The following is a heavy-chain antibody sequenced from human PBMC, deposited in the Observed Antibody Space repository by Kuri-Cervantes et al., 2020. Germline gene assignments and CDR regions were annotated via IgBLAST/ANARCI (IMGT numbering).Heavy chain of an antibody. CDR1: GYTFTGYY. J-gene: IGHJ4*02. D-gene: IGHD5-18*01. CDR3: ARPQSPGYSYGSNFDY. CDR2: ISYDGSNK. Sequence: SCKASGYTFTGYYMHWVRQAPGKGLEWVAVISYDGSNKYYADSVKGRFTISRDNSKNTLYLQMNSLRAEDTAVYYCARPQSPGYSYGSNFDYWGQGTLVTVSS. V-gene: IGHV3-30-3*01.